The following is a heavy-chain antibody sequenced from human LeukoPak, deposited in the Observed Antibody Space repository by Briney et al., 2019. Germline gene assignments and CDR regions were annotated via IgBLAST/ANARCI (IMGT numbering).Heavy chain of an antibody. CDR1: GRSISSYY. J-gene: IGHJ4*02. D-gene: IGHD3-3*01. Sequence: SETLSLTCTVSGRSISSYYWRWLRQPPGEGLEWLGYIYYSGSTNYNPSLKSRVTISVDTSKNQFSLKLSSVTAADTAVYYCAISHITIFGVVTVPFDYWGQGTLVTVSS. V-gene: IGHV4-59*01. CDR3: AISHITIFGVVTVPFDY. CDR2: IYYSGST.